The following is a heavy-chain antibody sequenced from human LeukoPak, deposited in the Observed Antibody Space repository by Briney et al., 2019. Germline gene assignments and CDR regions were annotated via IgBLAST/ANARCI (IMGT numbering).Heavy chain of an antibody. CDR3: ARRSGATIHRLFFDY. V-gene: IGHV3-7*01. J-gene: IGHJ4*02. Sequence: PGESLRLSCAASGFTFTTYWLGWVRQPPGKGLEWVANIKQDGTEKYYVDSVKGRFTISRDNAKNSLYLQMNSLRAEDTAVYYCARRSGATIHRLFFDYWGQGTLVTVSS. CDR1: GFTFTTYW. D-gene: IGHD1-26*01. CDR2: IKQDGTEK.